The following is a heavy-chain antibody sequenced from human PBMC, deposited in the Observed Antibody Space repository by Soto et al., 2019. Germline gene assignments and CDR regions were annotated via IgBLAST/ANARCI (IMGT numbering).Heavy chain of an antibody. D-gene: IGHD1-26*01. CDR2: IYYSVST. J-gene: IGHJ4*02. V-gene: IGHV4-39*01. CDR3: ARTAVEVGANCFDY. CDR1: GGSISSSSYY. Sequence: QMQLQESGPGLVKPSETLSLTCTVSGGSISSSSYYWGWIRQPPGKGLEWIWSIYYSVSTYYKPSLKSRVTITVDTSKNQFSLTLSSVTAADTAVYYCARTAVEVGANCFDYWGQGTLVTVSS.